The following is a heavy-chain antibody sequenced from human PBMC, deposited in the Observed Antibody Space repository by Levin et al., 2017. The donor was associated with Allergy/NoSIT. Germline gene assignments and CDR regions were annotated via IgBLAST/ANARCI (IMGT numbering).Heavy chain of an antibody. CDR1: GFTFDDYA. CDR3: VKGFGATVPSGMDV. CDR2: IDWNSGNK. Sequence: SLRLSCAASGFTFDDYAMHWVRQAPGKGLEWVSIIDWNSGNKDYADSVKGRFTISRDNAKNSVHLQMNSLRGEDTALYYCVKGFGATVPSGMDVWGPGTTVIVSS. J-gene: IGHJ6*02. V-gene: IGHV3-9*01. D-gene: IGHD1-26*01.